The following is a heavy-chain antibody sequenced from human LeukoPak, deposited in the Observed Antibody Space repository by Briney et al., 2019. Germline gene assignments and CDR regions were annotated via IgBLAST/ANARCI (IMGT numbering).Heavy chain of an antibody. D-gene: IGHD6-19*01. CDR1: GGSISSYY. CDR3: ARSYSSGWFAY. V-gene: IGHV4-59*01. J-gene: IGHJ5*01. Sequence: PSETLSLTCTVSGGSISSYYWSWFRQPPGKGLEWIGYIYYSGSTNYNPSLKSRVTISVDTSKNQFSLKLSSVTAADTAVYYCARSYSSGWFAYWGQGTLVTVSS. CDR2: IYYSGST.